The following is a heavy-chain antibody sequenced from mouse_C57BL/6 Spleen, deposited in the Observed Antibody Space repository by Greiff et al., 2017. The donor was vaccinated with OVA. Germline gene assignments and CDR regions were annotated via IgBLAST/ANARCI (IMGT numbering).Heavy chain of an antibody. D-gene: IGHD4-1*01. Sequence: EVKLQQSGPELVKPGASVKISCKASGYTFTDYYMNWVKQSHGKSLEWIGDINPNNGGTSYNQKFKDKATLTVDKSSSTAYMELRSLTSEDSAVYYCARELTGYFDYWGQGTTLTVSS. CDR2: INPNNGGT. V-gene: IGHV1-26*01. CDR3: ARELTGYFDY. J-gene: IGHJ2*01. CDR1: GYTFTDYY.